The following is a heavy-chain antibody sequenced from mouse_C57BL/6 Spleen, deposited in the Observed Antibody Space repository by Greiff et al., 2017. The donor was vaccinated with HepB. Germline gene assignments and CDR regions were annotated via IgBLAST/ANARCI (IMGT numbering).Heavy chain of an antibody. Sequence: VQLKVSGPGLVKPSQSLSLTCSVTGYSITSGYYWNWIRQFPGNKLEWMGYISYDGSNNYNPSLKNRISITRDTSKNQFFLKLNSVTTEDTATYYCARGIYGSSCFAYWGQGTLGTVSA. D-gene: IGHD1-1*01. J-gene: IGHJ3*01. V-gene: IGHV3-6*01. CDR1: GYSITSGYY. CDR3: ARGIYGSSCFAY. CDR2: ISYDGSN.